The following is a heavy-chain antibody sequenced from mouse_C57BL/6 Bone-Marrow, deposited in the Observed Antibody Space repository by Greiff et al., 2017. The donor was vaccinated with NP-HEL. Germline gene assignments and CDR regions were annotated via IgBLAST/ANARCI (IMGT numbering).Heavy chain of an antibody. J-gene: IGHJ4*01. V-gene: IGHV1-15*01. Sequence: VQLQQSGAELVRPGASVTLSCKASGYTFTDYEMHWVKQTPVHGLEWIGAIDPETGGTAYNQKFKGKAILTADKSSSTAYMELRILTSEDSAVYYCTKFYAMDYWGQGTSVTVSS. CDR1: GYTFTDYE. CDR2: IDPETGGT. CDR3: TKFYAMDY.